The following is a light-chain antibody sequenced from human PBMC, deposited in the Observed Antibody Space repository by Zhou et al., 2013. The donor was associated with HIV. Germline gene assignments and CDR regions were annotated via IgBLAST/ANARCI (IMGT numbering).Light chain of an antibody. CDR1: QSISSW. CDR2: KAS. V-gene: IGKV1-5*03. Sequence: DIQMTQSPSTLSASVGDRVTITCRASQSISSWLAWYQQKPGKAPKLLIYKASSLESGVPSRFSGSGSGTKFTLTISSLQPDDFATYYCQQYNSRLTFGGGTKVEIK. J-gene: IGKJ4*01. CDR3: QQYNSRLT.